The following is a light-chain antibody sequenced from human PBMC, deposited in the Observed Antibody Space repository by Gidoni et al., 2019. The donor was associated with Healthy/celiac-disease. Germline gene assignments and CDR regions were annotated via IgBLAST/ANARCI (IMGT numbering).Light chain of an antibody. CDR3: ATWDDSLNGWV. CDR2: SNN. CDR1: SSNIGSNT. J-gene: IGLJ3*02. Sequence: QSVLTQPPSASGTHGQRVTISCSGSSSNIGSNTVNWFHHLPGTAPKLLIYSNNQRPAGVPDRFSGSKSGTSASLAISGLQSDDEADYYCATWDDSLNGWVFGGGTKLTVL. V-gene: IGLV1-44*01.